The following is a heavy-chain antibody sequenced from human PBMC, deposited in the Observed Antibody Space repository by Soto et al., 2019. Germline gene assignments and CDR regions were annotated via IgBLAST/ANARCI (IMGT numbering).Heavy chain of an antibody. CDR1: GFNIATYA. CDR3: AKFQVRYYYDKGWFDP. Sequence: EVQLLDSGGGLVQSGGSLRLSCVGSGFNIATYAMSWVRQAPGKGLEWISAINAGGERIFYTDSVKGRFTISRDNSKNTLYLQMNSLRVEDTATYYCAKFQVRYYYDKGWFDPWGQGTLVKVSS. J-gene: IGHJ5*02. CDR2: INAGGERI. V-gene: IGHV3-23*01. D-gene: IGHD3-9*01.